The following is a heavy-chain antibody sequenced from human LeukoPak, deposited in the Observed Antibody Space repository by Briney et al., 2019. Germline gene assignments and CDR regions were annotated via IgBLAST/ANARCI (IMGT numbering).Heavy chain of an antibody. J-gene: IGHJ4*02. Sequence: SETLSLTCTVSGDSITSYYWSWIRQPPGKGLEWIGYIYNSGTTNYNPSLKSRVTISIDTSKNQFFLKLSSVTAADTAVYYCATSTVWGTWHNWGQGTLVTVSS. CDR2: IYNSGTT. CDR3: ATSTVWGTWHN. D-gene: IGHD3-16*01. CDR1: GDSITSYY. V-gene: IGHV4-59*01.